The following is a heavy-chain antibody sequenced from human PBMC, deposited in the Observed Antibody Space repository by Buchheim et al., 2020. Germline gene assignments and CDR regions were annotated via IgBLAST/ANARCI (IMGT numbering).Heavy chain of an antibody. Sequence: QAQLVASGGGVVQPGGSLRLSCAASGFALSSYGIHWVRQAPGKGLEWVTGIWFDGRDQYYADSVKGRFPISRDNSKNTLHLQMNSLRAEDTAVCYCARDQAATRSLDYWGQGTL. CDR1: GFALSSYG. D-gene: IGHD5-12*01. CDR2: IWFDGRDQ. CDR3: ARDQAATRSLDY. V-gene: IGHV3-33*01. J-gene: IGHJ4*02.